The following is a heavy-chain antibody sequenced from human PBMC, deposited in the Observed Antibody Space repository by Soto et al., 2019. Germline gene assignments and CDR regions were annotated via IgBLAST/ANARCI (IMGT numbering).Heavy chain of an antibody. Sequence: EVRLLESGGGSEQPGGSLRLSCAASGFNFRTYAMYWVRQAPGKGLEWVSAIDDGNSAYYADSVKGRFIISRDNSRNTLYLQMDGLRVEDTAIYFWTKRPMCAGDCWYFDDWGQGILVTVSS. D-gene: IGHD2-21*02. CDR2: IDDGNSA. CDR1: GFNFRTYA. J-gene: IGHJ4*02. V-gene: IGHV3-23*05. CDR3: TKRPMCAGDCWYFDD.